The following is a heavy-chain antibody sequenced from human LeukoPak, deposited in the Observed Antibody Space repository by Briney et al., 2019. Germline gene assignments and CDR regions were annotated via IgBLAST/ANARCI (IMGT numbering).Heavy chain of an antibody. J-gene: IGHJ6*02. D-gene: IGHD6-13*01. CDR3: ARNIAAAGSLYYYYGMDV. CDR1: GGTFSSYA. CDR2: IIPIFGTA. Sequence: GASVKVSCKASGGTFSSYAISWVRQAPGQGLEWMGGIIPIFGTANYAQKFQGRVTITTDESTSTAYMELRSLRSDDTAVYYCARNIAAAGSLYYYYGMDVWGQGTTVTVSS. V-gene: IGHV1-69*05.